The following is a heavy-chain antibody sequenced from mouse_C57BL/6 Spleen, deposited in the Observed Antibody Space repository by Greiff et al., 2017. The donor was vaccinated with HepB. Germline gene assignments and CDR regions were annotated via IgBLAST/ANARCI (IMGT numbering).Heavy chain of an antibody. Sequence: EVQLVESGGGLVKPGGSLKLSCAASGFTFSSYAMSWVRQTPEKRLEWVATISDGGSYTYYPDNVKGRFTIARDNAKNNLYLQMSHLKSEDTAMYDCARDYYGSSYEYAMDYWGQGTSVTVSS. J-gene: IGHJ4*01. CDR1: GFTFSSYA. CDR3: ARDYYGSSYEYAMDY. V-gene: IGHV5-4*01. D-gene: IGHD1-1*01. CDR2: ISDGGSYT.